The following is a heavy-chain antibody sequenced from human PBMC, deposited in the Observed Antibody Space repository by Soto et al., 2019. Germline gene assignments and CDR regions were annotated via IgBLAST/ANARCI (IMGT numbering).Heavy chain of an antibody. CDR3: AKERSSGWSFDY. D-gene: IGHD6-19*01. CDR1: GFTLSTYA. CDR2: ISGSGDST. J-gene: IGHJ4*02. Sequence: EVQLLESGGGLVQPGGSLRLSCAASGFTLSTYAMNWVRQAPGKGLEWVSGISGSGDSTYYADSVKGRFTVSRDNSKNPLYLQMNSLRAEDTAVFYCAKERSSGWSFDYWGQGTMVTVSS. V-gene: IGHV3-23*01.